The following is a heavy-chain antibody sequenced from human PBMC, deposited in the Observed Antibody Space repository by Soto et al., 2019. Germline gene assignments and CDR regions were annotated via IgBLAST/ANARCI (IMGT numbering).Heavy chain of an antibody. V-gene: IGHV4-30-4*01. CDR3: ARDNWNYGGNWFDP. D-gene: IGHD1-7*01. CDR2: IYYSGST. J-gene: IGHJ5*02. CDR1: GGSISSGDYY. Sequence: SETLSLTCTVSGGSISSGDYYWSWIRQPPGKGLEWIGYIYYSGSTYYNPSLKSRVTISVDTSKNQFSLKLSSVTAADTAVYYCARDNWNYGGNWFDPWGQGTLVTVSS.